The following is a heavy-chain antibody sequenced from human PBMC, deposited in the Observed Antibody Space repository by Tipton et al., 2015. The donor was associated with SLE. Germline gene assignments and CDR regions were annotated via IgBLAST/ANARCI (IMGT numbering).Heavy chain of an antibody. D-gene: IGHD6-19*01. CDR3: AREGGVAGRLDY. CDR2: IYYSGST. Sequence: LRLSCTVSGGSIRSYYWSWIRQPPGKGLEWIGYIYYSGSTNYNPSLKSRVTISVDTSKNQFSLKLSSVTAADTAVYYCAREGGVAGRLDYWGQGTLVTVSS. CDR1: GGSIRSYY. J-gene: IGHJ4*02. V-gene: IGHV4-59*01.